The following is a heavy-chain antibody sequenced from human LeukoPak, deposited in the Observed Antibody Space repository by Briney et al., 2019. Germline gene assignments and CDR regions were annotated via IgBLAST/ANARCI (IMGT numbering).Heavy chain of an antibody. J-gene: IGHJ4*02. V-gene: IGHV1-46*01. D-gene: IGHD6-6*01. CDR3: ARDGSIAASHPDY. Sequence: ASVKVSCKASGYTFTSYYMHWVRQAPGQGLEWMGIINPSGGSTSYAQQFQGRVTMTGDTSTSTVYMELSSLRSEDTAVYYCARDGSIAASHPDYWGQGTLVTVSS. CDR2: INPSGGST. CDR1: GYTFTSYY.